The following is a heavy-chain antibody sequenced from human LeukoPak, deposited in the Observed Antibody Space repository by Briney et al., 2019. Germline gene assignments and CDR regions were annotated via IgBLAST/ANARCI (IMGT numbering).Heavy chain of an antibody. V-gene: IGHV3-23*01. J-gene: IGHJ4*02. CDR3: AKAAYFYGSGSYYNDY. D-gene: IGHD3-10*01. CDR1: GFTFSSYS. Sequence: GGSLRLSCAASGFTFSSYSMNWVRQAPGKGLEWVSVISTSGDSIYYADAVKGRFTISRDNSKNTVYLQMNSLRAEDTAVYFCAKAAYFYGSGSYYNDYWGQGTLVTVSS. CDR2: ISTSGDSI.